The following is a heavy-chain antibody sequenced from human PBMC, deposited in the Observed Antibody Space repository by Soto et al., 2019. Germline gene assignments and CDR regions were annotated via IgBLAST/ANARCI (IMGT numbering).Heavy chain of an antibody. CDR2: IDPSDSYT. V-gene: IGHV5-10-1*01. CDR1: GYSFTSYW. CDR3: ARHKGLRDGYNV. D-gene: IGHD5-12*01. J-gene: IGHJ4*02. Sequence: PGESLKICCKGSGYSFTSYWISWVRQMPGKGLEWMGRIDPSDSYTNYSPSFQGHVTISADKSISTAYLQWSSLKASDTAMYYCARHKGLRDGYNVWGQGTLVTVSS.